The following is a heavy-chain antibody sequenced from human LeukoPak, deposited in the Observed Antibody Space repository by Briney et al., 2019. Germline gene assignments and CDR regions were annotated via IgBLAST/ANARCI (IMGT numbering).Heavy chain of an antibody. CDR2: IYYSGST. Sequence: SETLSLTCTVSGGSISSYYWSWIRQPPGKGLEWIGYIYYSGSTNYNPSLKSRVTISVDTSKNQFSLKLSSVTAADTAVYYCARRATGYYYGSGSYYYYMDVWGKGTTVTISS. CDR3: ARRATGYYYGSGSYYYYMDV. V-gene: IGHV4-59*12. J-gene: IGHJ6*03. CDR1: GGSISSYY. D-gene: IGHD3-10*01.